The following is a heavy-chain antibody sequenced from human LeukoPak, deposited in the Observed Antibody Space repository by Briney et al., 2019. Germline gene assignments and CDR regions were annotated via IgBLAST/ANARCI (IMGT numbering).Heavy chain of an antibody. V-gene: IGHV1-2*04. CDR3: ATSGYTYGALDI. CDR2: IHPNSGGT. J-gene: IGHJ3*02. CDR1: GYTFTGYY. D-gene: IGHD5-18*01. Sequence: ASVKVSCKASGYTFTGYYMHWVRQAPGQGLEWMGWIHPNSGGTNYAQKFQAWVTMTRYTSISTAYMELSRLRSDDTAVYYCATSGYTYGALDIWGQGTMVTVSS.